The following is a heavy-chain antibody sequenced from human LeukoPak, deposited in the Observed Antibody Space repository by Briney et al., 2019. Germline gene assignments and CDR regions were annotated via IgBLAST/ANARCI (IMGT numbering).Heavy chain of an antibody. D-gene: IGHD6-19*01. Sequence: SVKVSCKASGGTFSSYAISWVRQAPGQGLEWMGGIIPIFGTANYAQKFQGRVTITADKSTSTAYMELSGLRSEDTAVYYCARYWYSSGWQGGFDYWGQGTLVTVSS. CDR3: ARYWYSSGWQGGFDY. CDR1: GGTFSSYA. V-gene: IGHV1-69*06. J-gene: IGHJ4*02. CDR2: IIPIFGTA.